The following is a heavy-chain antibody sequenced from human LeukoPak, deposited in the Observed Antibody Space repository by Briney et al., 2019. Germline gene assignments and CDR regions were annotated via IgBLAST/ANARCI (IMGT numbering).Heavy chain of an antibody. J-gene: IGHJ4*02. V-gene: IGHV1-69*06. CDR3: ARDSYYDSSGYCNY. CDR2: IIPIFGTA. D-gene: IGHD3-22*01. Sequence: SVKVSCKASGGTFSSYAISWVRQAPGQGLEWMGGIIPIFGTANYAQKFQGRVTITADKSTSTAYMELSSLRSEDTAVYYCARDSYYDSSGYCNYWGQGTLVTVSS. CDR1: GGTFSSYA.